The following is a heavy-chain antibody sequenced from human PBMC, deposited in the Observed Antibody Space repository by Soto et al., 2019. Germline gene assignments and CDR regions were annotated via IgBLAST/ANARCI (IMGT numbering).Heavy chain of an antibody. D-gene: IGHD3-22*01. J-gene: IGHJ4*02. Sequence: SVKVSCKASGRTFSSYAIRWVRQAPGQGLECMGGIIPIFGTANYAQKFQGRVTITADESTSTAYMELSSLRSEDTAVYYCARTYYDSSGYYRPARDWGQGTLVTVSS. CDR2: IIPIFGTA. CDR1: GRTFSSYA. CDR3: ARTYYDSSGYYRPARD. V-gene: IGHV1-69*13.